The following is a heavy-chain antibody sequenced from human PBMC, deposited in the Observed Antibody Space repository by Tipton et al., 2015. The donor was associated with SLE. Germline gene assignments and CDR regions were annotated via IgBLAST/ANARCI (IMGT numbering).Heavy chain of an antibody. CDR2: ISAYNGNT. CDR1: GYTFTSYG. V-gene: IGHV1-18*01. D-gene: IGHD3-3*02. CDR3: ARDSTSEVY. Sequence: QSGPEVKKPGASVKVSCKASGYTFTSYGISWVRQAPGQGLEWMGWISAYNGNTNYAQKFQGRVTITTDESTSTAYMELSSLRSEDTAVYYRARDSTSEVYWGQGTLVTVSS. J-gene: IGHJ4*02.